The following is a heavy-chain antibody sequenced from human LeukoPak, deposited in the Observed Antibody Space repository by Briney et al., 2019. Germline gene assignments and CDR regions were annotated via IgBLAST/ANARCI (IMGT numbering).Heavy chain of an antibody. CDR3: ARKTYYYDSSGYYSYFDS. V-gene: IGHV4-30-4*01. CDR1: GGSISSGDYY. J-gene: IGHJ4*02. Sequence: SETLSLTCTVSGGSISSGDYYWSWIRQPPGKGLEWIGYIYYSGSTYYNPSLKSRVTISVDTSKNQFSLKLSSVTAADTAVYYCARKTYYYDSSGYYSYFDSWGQGTLVTVSS. CDR2: IYYSGST. D-gene: IGHD3-22*01.